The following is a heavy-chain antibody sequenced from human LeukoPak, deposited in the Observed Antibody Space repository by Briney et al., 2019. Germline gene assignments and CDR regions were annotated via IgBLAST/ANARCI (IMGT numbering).Heavy chain of an antibody. CDR2: ISSSSSYT. J-gene: IGHJ6*02. Sequence: GGSLRLSCAASGSTFSDYYMSWIRQAPGKGLEWVSYISSSSSYTNYADSVKGRFTISRDNAKNSLYLQMNSLRAEDTAVYYCARAGYYDSSGRGMDVWGQGTTVTVSS. D-gene: IGHD3-22*01. CDR1: GSTFSDYY. CDR3: ARAGYYDSSGRGMDV. V-gene: IGHV3-11*05.